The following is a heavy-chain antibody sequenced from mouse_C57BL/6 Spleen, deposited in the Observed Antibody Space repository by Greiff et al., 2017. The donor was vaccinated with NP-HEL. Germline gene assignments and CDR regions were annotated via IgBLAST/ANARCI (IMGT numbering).Heavy chain of an antibody. CDR2: IHPNSGST. CDR1: GYTFTSYW. V-gene: IGHV1-64*01. J-gene: IGHJ3*01. Sequence: VQLQQPGAELVKPGASVKLSCKASGYTFTSYWMHWVKQRPGQGLEWIGLIHPNSGSTNYNEKFKSKATLTVDKSSSTAYMQLSSLTSEDSAVYYCAKGVYDYDGAWFAYWGQGTLVTVSA. D-gene: IGHD2-4*01. CDR3: AKGVYDYDGAWFAY.